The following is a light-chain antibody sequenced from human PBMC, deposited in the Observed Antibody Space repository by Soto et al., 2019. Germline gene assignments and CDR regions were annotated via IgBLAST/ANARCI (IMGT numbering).Light chain of an antibody. CDR3: QQYGRT. V-gene: IGKV3-20*01. Sequence: EIVLAQSPCTLSLSPGERATLSCRASQSVSNNYLAWYQQKPGQAPRLLIYGASNRATGIPDRFSGSGSGTDFTRTISRLEPEDFAVYYCQQYGRTFGQGTKVDIK. J-gene: IGKJ1*01. CDR2: GAS. CDR1: QSVSNNY.